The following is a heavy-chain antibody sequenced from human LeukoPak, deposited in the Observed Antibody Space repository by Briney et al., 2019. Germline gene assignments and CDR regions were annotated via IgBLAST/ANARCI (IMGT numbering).Heavy chain of an antibody. J-gene: IGHJ4*02. CDR1: GFTFSSYA. D-gene: IGHD6-19*01. Sequence: GGSLRLSCAASGFTFSSYAMHWVRQAPGKGLEWVAVISYDGSNKYYADSVKGRFTISRDNSKNTLYLQMNSLRAEDTAVYYCARPGAVAGAYYFDYWGQGTLVTVSS. CDR3: ARPGAVAGAYYFDY. V-gene: IGHV3-30-3*01. CDR2: ISYDGSNK.